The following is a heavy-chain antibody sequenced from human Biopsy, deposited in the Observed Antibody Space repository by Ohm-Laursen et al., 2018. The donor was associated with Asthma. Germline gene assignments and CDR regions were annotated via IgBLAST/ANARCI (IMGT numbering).Heavy chain of an antibody. CDR2: IMTVFGTT. D-gene: IGHD6-19*01. J-gene: IGHJ6*02. Sequence: VKISCKAPGGTFSNFAISWVRQAPGQGLEWLGGIMTVFGTTNYAQKFQGRVTITADESTSTAYMEVTSLRSEDTAIYYCARCQVGYSSGWSLLLKKIYYSGMDAWGQGTTVIVSS. V-gene: IGHV1-69*13. CDR1: GGTFSNFA. CDR3: ARCQVGYSSGWSLLLKKIYYSGMDA.